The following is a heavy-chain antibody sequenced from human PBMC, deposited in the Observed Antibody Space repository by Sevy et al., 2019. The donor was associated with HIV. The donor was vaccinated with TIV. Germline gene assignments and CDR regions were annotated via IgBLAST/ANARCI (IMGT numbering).Heavy chain of an antibody. D-gene: IGHD1-26*01. Sequence: GGSLRLSCAASGFTFSSYAMSWVRQAPGKGLEWVSAISGSVGSTYYADSVKGRFTISRDNSKNTLYLQMNSLRAEDTAVYYCAKPAVSGSYYAGLVYWGQGTLVTVSS. J-gene: IGHJ4*02. CDR1: GFTFSSYA. CDR2: ISGSVGST. CDR3: AKPAVSGSYYAGLVY. V-gene: IGHV3-23*01.